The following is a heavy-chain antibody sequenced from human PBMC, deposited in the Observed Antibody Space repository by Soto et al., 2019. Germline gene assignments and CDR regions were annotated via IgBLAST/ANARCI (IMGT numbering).Heavy chain of an antibody. CDR2: ISGSGGSA. CDR3: AKDRFHVVVTVSIFDP. J-gene: IGHJ5*02. CDR1: GFTFSSYA. Sequence: PGGSLRLSCAASGFTFSSYAMSWVRQALGKGLEWVSTISGSGGSADYADSVKGRFTISRDNPQNTLYLEMNSLRAEDTAIYYCAKDRFHVVVTVSIFDPWGQGTLVTVSS. V-gene: IGHV3-23*01. D-gene: IGHD2-21*02.